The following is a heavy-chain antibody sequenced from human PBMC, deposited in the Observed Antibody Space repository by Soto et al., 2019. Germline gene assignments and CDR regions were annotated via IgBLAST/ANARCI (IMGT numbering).Heavy chain of an antibody. CDR3: ARDHYFVWGSSQATDY. Sequence: ASVKVSCNSSGYTFINYDITWVRQAAGQGIVWMRCLTVYNGNPDNAPKFKGRVTMTTDTSTSTAYMELRSMRSDDTAVYYCARDHYFVWGSSQATDYWTQGTPVTVTT. CDR2: LTVYNGNP. V-gene: IGHV1-18*01. J-gene: IGHJ4*02. D-gene: IGHD3-16*01. CDR1: GYTFINYD.